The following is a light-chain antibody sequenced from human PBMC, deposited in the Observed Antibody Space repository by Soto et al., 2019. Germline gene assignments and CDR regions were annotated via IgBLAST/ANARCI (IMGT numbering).Light chain of an antibody. CDR1: QSVASNY. V-gene: IGKV3-20*01. CDR2: DAS. J-gene: IGKJ4*01. Sequence: EVVLTQSPGTLSWSPGERATLSCRASQSVASNYLGWYQQKPGQAPRVPIFDASIRATGIPDRFSASGSGSDFTLTISRLEPDDFAVYYCHQYDSLPLTFGGGTKVDTK. CDR3: HQYDSLPLT.